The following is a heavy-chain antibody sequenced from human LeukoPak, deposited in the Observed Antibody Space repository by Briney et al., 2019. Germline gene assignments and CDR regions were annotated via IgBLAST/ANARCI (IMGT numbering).Heavy chain of an antibody. CDR1: GFTFSSYA. CDR3: AKGTKAHILTAYMRDRWFDP. J-gene: IGHJ5*02. CDR2: ISYDGSNK. Sequence: PGRSLRLSCAASGFTFSSYAMHWVRQAPGKGLEWVAVISYDGSNKYYADSVKGRFTISRDNSKNTLYLQMNSLRAEDTAVYYCAKGTKAHILTAYMRDRWFDPWGQGTLVTVSS. V-gene: IGHV3-30*04. D-gene: IGHD3-9*01.